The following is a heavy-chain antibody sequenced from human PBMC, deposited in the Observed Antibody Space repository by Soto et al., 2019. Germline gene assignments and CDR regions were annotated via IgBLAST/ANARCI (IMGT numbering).Heavy chain of an antibody. J-gene: IGHJ4*02. V-gene: IGHV3-30*18. Sequence: HPGGSLRLSCAASGFSFSSFGMHWVRQTPGKGLEWVAFNSYDGINKYYADSVKGRFTVSRDSGKKTLYLQMNNLRPEDTAVYFCAKALGELSPESYDYWGQGT. CDR2: NSYDGINK. CDR3: AKALGELSPESYDY. CDR1: GFSFSSFG. D-gene: IGHD3-16*02.